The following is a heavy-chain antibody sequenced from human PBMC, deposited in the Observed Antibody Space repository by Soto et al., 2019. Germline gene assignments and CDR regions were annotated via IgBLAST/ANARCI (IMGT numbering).Heavy chain of an antibody. D-gene: IGHD3-22*01. CDR3: ARDAPGSGWLSDY. J-gene: IGHJ4*02. V-gene: IGHV3-30*03. CDR1: GFTFSTHG. Sequence: QVQLVESGGGVVQPGRSLRLSCAASGFTFSTHGMHWVRQAPGKGLEWVAVISRDGSEEYYGDSVKGRFTISRDNSRNTVSLQMNSLRGEETAVYFCARDAPGSGWLSDYWGQGTLVTVSS. CDR2: ISRDGSEE.